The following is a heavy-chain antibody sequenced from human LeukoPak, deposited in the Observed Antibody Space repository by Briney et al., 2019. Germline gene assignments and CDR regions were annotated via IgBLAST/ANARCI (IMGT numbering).Heavy chain of an antibody. CDR3: ASLFNVRYYYYYLDV. D-gene: IGHD3-16*02. Sequence: SETLSLTCTVYGGALSGYYWSWIRQPPGKGLEWIGEINHSGSTNYNPSLKSRVTISVDTSKNQFSLKLSSVTAADTAVYYCASLFNVRYYYYYLDVWGKGTTVTVSS. V-gene: IGHV4-34*01. CDR1: GGALSGYY. CDR2: INHSGST. J-gene: IGHJ6*03.